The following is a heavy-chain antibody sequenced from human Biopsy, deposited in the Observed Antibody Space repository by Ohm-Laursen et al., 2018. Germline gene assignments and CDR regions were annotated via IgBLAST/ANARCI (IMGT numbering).Heavy chain of an antibody. CDR1: GKTFSDYR. J-gene: IGHJ4*02. Sequence: SETLSLTCAVFGKTFSDYRWSWIRQPPGKGLEWIGQINQAGTTNYNPSLKSRVSISADASKYEFSLRLTSLTAADTAVYLCGNEVHGRDYWGLGAQVTVSS. CDR3: GNEVHGRDY. CDR2: INQAGTT. V-gene: IGHV4-34*08. D-gene: IGHD2-15*01.